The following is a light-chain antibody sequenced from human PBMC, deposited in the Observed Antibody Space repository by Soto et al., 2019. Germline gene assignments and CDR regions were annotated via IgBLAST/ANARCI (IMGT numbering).Light chain of an antibody. V-gene: IGKV1-5*01. J-gene: IGKJ1*01. Sequence: DIQMSQSPSSLSASVGDSVTITCRASQSINRWLAWYQQKPGRAPKLLIYDASTLQSGVPSRFRGSGSGTEFALTISSLQPDDVATYLCQEYNTYSRAFGQGTKVDIK. CDR2: DAS. CDR3: QEYNTYSRA. CDR1: QSINRW.